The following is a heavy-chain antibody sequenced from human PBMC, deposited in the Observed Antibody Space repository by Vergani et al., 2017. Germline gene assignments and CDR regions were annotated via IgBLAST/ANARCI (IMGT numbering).Heavy chain of an antibody. D-gene: IGHD3-10*01. CDR3: ARDREEGYYYYGMDV. V-gene: IGHV3-33*01. CDR1: GFTFSSYG. Sequence: QVQLVESGGGVVQPGRSLRLSCAASGFTFSSYGMHWVRQAPGKGREWVAVIWYDGSNKYYADSVKGRFTISRDNSKNTLYLQMNSLRAEDPAGYYCARDREEGYYYYGMDVWGQGTTVTVSS. J-gene: IGHJ6*02. CDR2: IWYDGSNK.